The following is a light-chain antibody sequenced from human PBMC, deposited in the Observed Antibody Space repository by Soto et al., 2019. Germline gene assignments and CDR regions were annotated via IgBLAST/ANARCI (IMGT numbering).Light chain of an antibody. CDR1: QSVSSY. CDR2: DAS. V-gene: IGKV3-11*01. CDR3: QQRSNWPRLT. J-gene: IGKJ4*01. Sequence: EIVWTRSPATLSLSPGERATLSCRASQSVSSYLAWYQQKPGQAPRLLIYDASNRATGIPARFSGSGSGTDFTLTISSLEPEDFAVYYCQQRSNWPRLTFGGGTKVEIK.